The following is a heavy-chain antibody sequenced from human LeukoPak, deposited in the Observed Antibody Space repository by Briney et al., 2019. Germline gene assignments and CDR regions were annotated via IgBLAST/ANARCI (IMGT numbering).Heavy chain of an antibody. D-gene: IGHD2-21*02. CDR1: GYTFTSCD. CDR3: AIGTQPLYCGGDCYSDYFDY. J-gene: IGHJ4*02. Sequence: ASVKVSCKASGYTFTSCDINWVRQATGQGLEWMGWMNPNSGNTGYAQKFQGRVTMTRNTSISTAYMELSSLRSEDTAVYYCAIGTQPLYCGGDCYSDYFDYWGQGTLVTVSS. CDR2: MNPNSGNT. V-gene: IGHV1-8*01.